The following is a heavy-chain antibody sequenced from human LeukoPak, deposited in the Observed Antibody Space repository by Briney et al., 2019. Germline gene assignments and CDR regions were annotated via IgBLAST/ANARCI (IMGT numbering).Heavy chain of an antibody. Sequence: ASVKLSCKASGYTFTGYYMNWVRQARGQGLEWMGWINPNSGGTNYAQKFQGRVTMTRDTSISTAYMELSRLRSDDTAVYYCARDLRAARPRVNWGQGTLVTVSS. V-gene: IGHV1-2*02. CDR3: ARDLRAARPRVN. D-gene: IGHD6-6*01. CDR2: INPNSGGT. J-gene: IGHJ4*02. CDR1: GYTFTGYY.